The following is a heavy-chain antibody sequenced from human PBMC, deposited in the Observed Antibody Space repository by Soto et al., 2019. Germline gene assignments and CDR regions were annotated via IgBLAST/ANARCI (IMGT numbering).Heavy chain of an antibody. D-gene: IGHD3-22*01. J-gene: IGHJ3*02. Sequence: LTCTVSGGSISSGGYYWSWIRQHPGKGLEWIGYIYYSGSTYYNPSLKSRVTISVDTSKNQFSLKLSSVTAADTAVYYCARDPIITMMPFDIWGQGTMVTVSS. V-gene: IGHV4-31*03. CDR3: ARDPIITMMPFDI. CDR1: GGSISSGGYY. CDR2: IYYSGST.